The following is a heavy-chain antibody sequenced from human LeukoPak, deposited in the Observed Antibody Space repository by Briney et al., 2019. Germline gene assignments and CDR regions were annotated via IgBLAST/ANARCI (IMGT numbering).Heavy chain of an antibody. D-gene: IGHD6-19*01. CDR2: IYPGDSDT. V-gene: IGHV5-51*01. J-gene: IGHJ4*02. CDR3: ASLPSNGWYYADY. Sequence: GESLKISCKCSGYSFTSYWIGWVRQQPGKGLEWMGIIYPGDSDTTYSPSFQGQVTISVDKSISTAYLQWSSLKASDTAMYYCASLPSNGWYYADYWGQGTLVTVSS. CDR1: GYSFTSYW.